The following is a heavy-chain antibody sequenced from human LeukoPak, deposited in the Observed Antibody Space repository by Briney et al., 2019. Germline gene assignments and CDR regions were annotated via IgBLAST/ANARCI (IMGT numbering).Heavy chain of an antibody. V-gene: IGHV3-30*01. D-gene: IGHD5-12*01. CDR3: ARTLYAGYEPFDC. CDR1: GFSFSTYA. CDR2: ISYDGSNN. J-gene: IGHJ4*02. Sequence: GGSLRRSCAASGFSFSTYAMHWVRQAPGKGLEWGAIISYDGSNNYYADSAKVRFTISRDTAKNTLYLQMNTLRAEDTAVYDCARTLYAGYEPFDCWGQGTLVTVSS.